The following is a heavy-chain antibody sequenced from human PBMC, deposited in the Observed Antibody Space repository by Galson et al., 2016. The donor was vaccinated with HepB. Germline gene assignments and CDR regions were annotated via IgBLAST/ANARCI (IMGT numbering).Heavy chain of an antibody. CDR3: ARADNYYGSGTYHEAFDI. CDR2: IHDSVST. D-gene: IGHD3-10*01. Sequence: SETLSLTCTVSGGSISSYYWSWIRQPPGKGLEWIGNIHDSVSTNHNPSLKSRVPILVDTSKNQFSLKLSSLTAADTAVYYCARADNYYGSGTYHEAFDIWGQGTMVTVSS. V-gene: IGHV4-59*01. J-gene: IGHJ3*02. CDR1: GGSISSYY.